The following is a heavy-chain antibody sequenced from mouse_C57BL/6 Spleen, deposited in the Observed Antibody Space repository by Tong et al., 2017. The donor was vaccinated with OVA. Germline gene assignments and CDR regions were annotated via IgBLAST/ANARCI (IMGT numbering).Heavy chain of an antibody. V-gene: IGHV1-54*01. CDR2: INPGSGGT. J-gene: IGHJ3*01. Sequence: VQLQESGAELVRPGTSVKVSCKASGYAFTNYLIEWVKQRPGQGLEWIGVINPGSGGTNYNEKFKGKATLTADKSSSTAYMQLSSLTSVDSAVYFCARREYYGGFAYWGQGTLVTVSA. D-gene: IGHD1-1*01. CDR3: ARREYYGGFAY. CDR1: GYAFTNYL.